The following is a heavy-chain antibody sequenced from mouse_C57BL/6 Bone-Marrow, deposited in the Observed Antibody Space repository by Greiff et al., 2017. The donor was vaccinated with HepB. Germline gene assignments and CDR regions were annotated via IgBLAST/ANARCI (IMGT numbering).Heavy chain of an antibody. J-gene: IGHJ4*01. CDR3: AKHEGNYYGSSPYYAMDY. Sequence: VKLMESGPGLVAPSQSLSITCTVSGFSLTSYGVSWVRQPPGKGLEWLGVIWGDGSTNYHSALISRLSISKDNSKSQVFLKLNSLQTDDTATYYCAKHEGNYYGSSPYYAMDYWGQGTSVTVSS. CDR1: GFSLTSYG. V-gene: IGHV2-3*01. CDR2: IWGDGST. D-gene: IGHD1-1*01.